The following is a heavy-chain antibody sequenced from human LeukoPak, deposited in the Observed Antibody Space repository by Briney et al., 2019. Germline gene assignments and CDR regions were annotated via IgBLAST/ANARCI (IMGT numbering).Heavy chain of an antibody. J-gene: IGHJ6*02. D-gene: IGHD5-18*01. CDR2: ISYDGSDK. CDR3: AKDLDTAMNYYYGMDV. Sequence: PGGSLRLSCAASGFTFSSYGMHWVRQAPGKGLEWVAVISYDGSDKYYADSVKGRFTISRDNSKNALYLQMNSLRAEDTAVYYCAKDLDTAMNYYYGMDVWGQGTTVTVSS. CDR1: GFTFSSYG. V-gene: IGHV3-30*18.